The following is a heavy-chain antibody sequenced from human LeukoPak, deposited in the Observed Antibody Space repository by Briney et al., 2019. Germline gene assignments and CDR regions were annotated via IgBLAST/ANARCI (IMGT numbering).Heavy chain of an antibody. Sequence: SETLSLTCTVSGDSFSSSYYYWGWLRQPPGKGLEWLVSIDYTGSTYHNPSLRSRITISVNTSKNQFSLKLSSVTAADKAVYYCARDSRYCSGGNCHLRFDYWGQGILVTVSS. J-gene: IGHJ4*02. CDR3: ARDSRYCSGGNCHLRFDY. D-gene: IGHD2-15*01. CDR2: IDYTGST. V-gene: IGHV4-39*07. CDR1: GDSFSSSYYY.